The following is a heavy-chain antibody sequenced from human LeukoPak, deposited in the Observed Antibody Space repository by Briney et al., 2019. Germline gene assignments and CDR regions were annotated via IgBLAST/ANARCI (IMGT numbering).Heavy chain of an antibody. CDR3: ARLPTFYYDSSGYHYDY. Sequence: GGSLRLSCAASGFTFNNYATSWVRQAPGRGLEWASSTAGSGISKDYADSVKGRFTISKDKSKNTLYLQMDNLRAEDTGVYFCARLPTFYYDSSGYHYDYWGQGTLVTVSS. V-gene: IGHV3-23*01. J-gene: IGHJ4*02. CDR2: TAGSGISK. D-gene: IGHD3-22*01. CDR1: GFTFNNYA.